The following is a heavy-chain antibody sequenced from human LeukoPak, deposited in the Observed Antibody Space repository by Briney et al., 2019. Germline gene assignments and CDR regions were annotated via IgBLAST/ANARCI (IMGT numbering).Heavy chain of an antibody. CDR3: ARRRYGSGGEFDY. J-gene: IGHJ4*02. Sequence: GASGKVSCKASGGTFSGYAISWVRQAPGQGLEWMGGIIPIFGTANYAQKFQGRVTMTRDTSISTAYMELSRLKSDDTAVYYCARRRYGSGGEFDYWGQGTLVTVSS. CDR1: GGTFSGYA. D-gene: IGHD3-10*01. CDR2: IIPIFGTA. V-gene: IGHV1-69*05.